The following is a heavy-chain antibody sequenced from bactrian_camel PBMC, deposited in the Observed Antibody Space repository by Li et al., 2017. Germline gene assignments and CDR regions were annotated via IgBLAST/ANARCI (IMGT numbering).Heavy chain of an antibody. CDR1: GYTYTPYC. V-gene: IGHV3S53*01. D-gene: IGHD4*01. CDR2: IDSNGIT. Sequence: HVQLVESGGGSVQAGGSLKLSCVVPGYTYTPYCMGWYRQAPGKEREAVADIDSNGITTYADSVKGRFAISKDKDHVKTTLFLEMTNLKADDTAMYYCTADTVKASLATIAQFAAYEGHGTQVTVS. J-gene: IGHJ4*01.